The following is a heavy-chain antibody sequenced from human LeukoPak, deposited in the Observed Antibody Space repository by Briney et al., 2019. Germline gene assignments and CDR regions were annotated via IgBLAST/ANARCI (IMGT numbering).Heavy chain of an antibody. CDR3: SGDKTGNNWFDH. CDR2: VSYSGST. D-gene: IGHD1-1*01. V-gene: IGHV4-59*13. J-gene: IGHJ5*02. Sequence: AETLSLTCTVSGLSISSYYWSWIRQPPGKELEWVGYVSYSGSTNYNPSLNSRVTVSIDTSKRQFSLKLSSVTAADTAVYYCSGDKTGNNWFDHWGQGTLVTVSS. CDR1: GLSISSYY.